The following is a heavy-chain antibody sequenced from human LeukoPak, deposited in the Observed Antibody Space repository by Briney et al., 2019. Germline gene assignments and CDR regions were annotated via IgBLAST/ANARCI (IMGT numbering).Heavy chain of an antibody. CDR3: ARVRYSSGWYAAGY. CDR1: VYTFTCYY. CDR2: INPNSGGT. D-gene: IGHD6-19*01. V-gene: IGHV1-2*02. J-gene: IGHJ4*02. Sequence: SVKVSCKASVYTFTCYYMHWVRQAPGPGLEWMGWINPNSGGTNYAQKFQGRVTMTRDTSISTAYMELSRLRSDDTAVYYCARVRYSSGWYAAGYWGQGTLVTVSS.